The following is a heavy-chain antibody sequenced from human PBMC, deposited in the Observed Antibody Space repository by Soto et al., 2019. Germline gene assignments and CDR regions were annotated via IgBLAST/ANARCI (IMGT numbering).Heavy chain of an antibody. CDR3: ARATIVLVPAAMVSHWFDP. CDR1: GGSISSGDYS. Sequence: SVTMSLTCTVAGGSISSGDYSWSCIRQPPGQGLEWIGYTYYSGSTYYNPSLKSRVTISVDTSKNQFSLKLSSVTAADTAVYYCARATIVLVPAAMVSHWFDPWGQGTLVTVSS. CDR2: TYYSGST. V-gene: IGHV4-30-4*01. D-gene: IGHD2-2*01. J-gene: IGHJ5*02.